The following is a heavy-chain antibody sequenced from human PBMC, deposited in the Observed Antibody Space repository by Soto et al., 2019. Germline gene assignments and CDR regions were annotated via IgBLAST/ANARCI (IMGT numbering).Heavy chain of an antibody. CDR1: GDTFNFYS. CDR2: VNPIVSMS. J-gene: IGHJ4*02. V-gene: IGHV1-69*02. D-gene: IGHD3-10*01. Sequence: QVQLVQSGAEVKRPGSSVKVSCKASGDTFNFYSINWVRQAPGLGLEWMGRVNPIVSMSNYAQKFQGRVTMTADKYTSTAYMELSSLRSEYTAIYYCASSYGSGYRAFDYWGQGALVTVSS. CDR3: ASSYGSGYRAFDY.